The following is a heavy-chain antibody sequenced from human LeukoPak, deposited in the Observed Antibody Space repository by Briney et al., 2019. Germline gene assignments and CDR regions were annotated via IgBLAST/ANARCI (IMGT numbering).Heavy chain of an antibody. CDR2: ISAYNGNT. CDR3: ARGYCSGGSCHFRGY. V-gene: IGHV1-18*01. D-gene: IGHD2-15*01. CDR1: GYTFTSYG. Sequence: ASVKVSCKASGYTFTSYGISWVRQAPGQGLEWMGWISAYNGNTNYAQKFQGRVTITRDTSASTAYMELSSLRSEDTAVYYCARGYCSGGSCHFRGYWGQGTLVTVSS. J-gene: IGHJ4*02.